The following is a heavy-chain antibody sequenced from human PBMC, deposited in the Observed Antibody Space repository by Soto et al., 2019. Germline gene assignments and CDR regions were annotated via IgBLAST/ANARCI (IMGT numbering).Heavy chain of an antibody. CDR3: ARSVTKIRLRFWTGSRADYYHAMHV. V-gene: IGHV4-34*01. CDR1: GGSFSGYY. J-gene: IGHJ6*02. CDR2: INHSGST. D-gene: IGHD3-3*01. Sequence: SETLSLTFAVYGGSFSGYYWSWVRQPPGKGLEWIGEINHSGSTNYNPSLKSRVTISVDTSKKQFSLKLSSVTAADTAVYYCARSVTKIRLRFWTGSRADYYHAMHVWRPGTTLT.